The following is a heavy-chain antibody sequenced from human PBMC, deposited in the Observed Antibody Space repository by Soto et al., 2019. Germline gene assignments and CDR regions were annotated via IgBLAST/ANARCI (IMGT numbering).Heavy chain of an antibody. V-gene: IGHV2-5*02. D-gene: IGHD3-22*01. J-gene: IGHJ4*02. Sequence: QITLKESGPTLVKPTQTLTLTCTFSGFSLSTSGVGVGWIRQPPGKALEWLALIYWDDDKRYSPSLKSRLTITKDTSKNQVVLTMTNMDPVDTATYYCAHRGGYGANFDYWGQGTLVTVSS. CDR2: IYWDDDK. CDR1: GFSLSTSGVG. CDR3: AHRGGYGANFDY.